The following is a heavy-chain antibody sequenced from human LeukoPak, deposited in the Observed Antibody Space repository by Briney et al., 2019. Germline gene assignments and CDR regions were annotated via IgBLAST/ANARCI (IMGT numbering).Heavy chain of an antibody. Sequence: GGSLRLSCAASGFTFSIYAMSWVRQAPGKGLEWVSAIGGSGQNTNYADSVKGRFTISRDNSRNTLYLDMNILRAEDTAVYYCAKTVTTQAYYWYFDLWGRGTLVTVFS. CDR3: AKTVTTQAYYWYFDL. J-gene: IGHJ2*01. V-gene: IGHV3-23*01. D-gene: IGHD4-17*01. CDR2: IGGSGQNT. CDR1: GFTFSIYA.